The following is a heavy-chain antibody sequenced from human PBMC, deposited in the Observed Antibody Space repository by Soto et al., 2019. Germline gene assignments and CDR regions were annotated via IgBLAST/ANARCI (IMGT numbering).Heavy chain of an antibody. CDR2: VNHNGRN. CDR3: ARGGSSDWQVAFDF. Sequence: LSLTCAVYGGSFSGYFWNWIRQSPGKGLEWIGKVNHNGRNNYNPSLKSRVTISLDMSKNQISLKLTSVTAADTAVYYCARGGSSDWQVAFDFWGQGTMVT. D-gene: IGHD6-19*01. J-gene: IGHJ3*01. CDR1: GGSFSGYF. V-gene: IGHV4-34*01.